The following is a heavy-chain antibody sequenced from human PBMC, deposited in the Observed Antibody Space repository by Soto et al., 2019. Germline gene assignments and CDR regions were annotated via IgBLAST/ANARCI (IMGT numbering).Heavy chain of an antibody. D-gene: IGHD1-26*01. V-gene: IGHV4-59*12. CDR2: IYYSGST. J-gene: IGHJ4*02. CDR3: ARDRPHLHEATARIDS. CDR1: GASISSYY. Sequence: TPETLFLTCTASGASISSYYWRSIWQPPGKGLEWIGYIYYSGSTNYNPSLKSRVTISVDTSKNQFSLRLTSVTAADTAVHYCARDRPHLHEATARIDSWGQGMLVTVSS.